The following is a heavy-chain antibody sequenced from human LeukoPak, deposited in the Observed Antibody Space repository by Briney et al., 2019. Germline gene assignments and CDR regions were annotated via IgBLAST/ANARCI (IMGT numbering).Heavy chain of an antibody. CDR1: GFTFSSYG. D-gene: IGHD1-14*01. Sequence: GGSLRLSCAASGFTFSSYGMHWVRQAPGKGLEWVAVISYDGSNKYYADSVKGRFTISRDNSKNTLYLQMNSLRAEDTAVYYCARDTGDYWGQGTLVTVSS. CDR2: ISYDGSNK. CDR3: ARDTGDY. J-gene: IGHJ4*02. V-gene: IGHV3-30*03.